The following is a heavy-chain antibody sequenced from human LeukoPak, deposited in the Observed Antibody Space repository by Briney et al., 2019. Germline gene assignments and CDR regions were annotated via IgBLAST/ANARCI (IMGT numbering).Heavy chain of an antibody. D-gene: IGHD2/OR15-2a*01. Sequence: PSETLSLTCAVYGGSFSGYYWSWIRQPPGKGLEWIGEINHSGSTYYNPSLKSRVTISVDTSKNQFSLKLSSVTAADTTVYYCARSLRNQIWYDAFDIWGQGTMVTVSS. CDR1: GGSFSGYY. CDR3: ARSLRNQIWYDAFDI. V-gene: IGHV4-34*01. CDR2: INHSGST. J-gene: IGHJ3*02.